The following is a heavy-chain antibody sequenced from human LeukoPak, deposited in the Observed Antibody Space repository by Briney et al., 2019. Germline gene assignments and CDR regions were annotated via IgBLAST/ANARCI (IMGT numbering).Heavy chain of an antibody. CDR3: VREDTPATANY. V-gene: IGHV3-23*01. CDR1: GFNFANHA. Sequence: GGSLRLSCAASGFNFANHAMSWVRQTPGKGLEWVSAISGGGDITYYADSVTGRFTISRDNSKDTPFLQMHSLRPGDTAVYYCVREDTPATANYWGQGTLVTISS. CDR2: ISGGGDIT. D-gene: IGHD2-21*02. J-gene: IGHJ4*02.